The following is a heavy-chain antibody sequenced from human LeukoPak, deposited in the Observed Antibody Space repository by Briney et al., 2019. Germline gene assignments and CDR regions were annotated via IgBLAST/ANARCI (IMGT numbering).Heavy chain of an antibody. CDR1: GGSISSGDYY. D-gene: IGHD6-13*01. V-gene: IGHV4-30-4*08. J-gene: IGHJ3*02. CDR2: IYYSGST. Sequence: SETLSLTCTVSGGSISSGDYYWCWIRQPPGKGLEWIGYIYYSGSTYYNPSLKSRVTISVDTSKNQFSLKLSSVTAADTVVYYCARTDSSSWYGDAFDIWGQGTMVTVSS. CDR3: ARTDSSSWYGDAFDI.